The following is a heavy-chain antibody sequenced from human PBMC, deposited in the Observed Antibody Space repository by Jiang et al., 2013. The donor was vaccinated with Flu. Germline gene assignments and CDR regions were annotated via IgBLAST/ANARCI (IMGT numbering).Heavy chain of an antibody. V-gene: IGHV1-69*04. D-gene: IGHD2-21*02. CDR3: ARENFPPFCAGDCYSFDY. CDR2: MIPILATA. Sequence: VSCKTSGSSFSNYAISWVRQAPGQGLEWLGRMIPILATANYAQKFQGGVTIIADKSTATAYMELSSLTSDDTAVYYCARENFPPFCAGDCYSFDYWGQGTLVTVSA. J-gene: IGHJ4*02. CDR1: GSSFSNYA.